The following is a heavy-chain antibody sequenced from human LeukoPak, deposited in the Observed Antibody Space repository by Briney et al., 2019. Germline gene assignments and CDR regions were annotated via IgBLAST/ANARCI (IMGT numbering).Heavy chain of an antibody. CDR2: LSYSGGSS. J-gene: IGHJ4*02. CDR1: GFTFSSYA. CDR3: AKDGELLWFGENGYFDY. Sequence: GGSLRLSCAASGFTFSSYAMSWVRQAPGKGLEWVSSLSYSGGSSYYADSVKGRFTISRDNSKNTLYLQMNGLRAEDTAVYYCAKDGELLWFGENGYFDYWGQGTLVTVSS. V-gene: IGHV3-23*01. D-gene: IGHD3-10*01.